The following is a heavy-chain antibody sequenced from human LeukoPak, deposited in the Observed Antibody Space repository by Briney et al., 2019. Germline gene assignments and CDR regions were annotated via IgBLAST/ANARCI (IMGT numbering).Heavy chain of an antibody. CDR3: ARGVIVPGIAAAGTCWFDP. D-gene: IGHD6-13*01. CDR2: INHSGST. J-gene: IGHJ5*02. CDR1: GGSFSGYY. Sequence: SETLSLTCAVYGGSFSGYYWSWIRQPPGKGLEWSGEINHSGSTNYNPSLKSRVTISVDTSKNQFSLKLSSVTAADTAVYYCARGVIVPGIAAAGTCWFDPWGQGTLVTVSS. V-gene: IGHV4-34*01.